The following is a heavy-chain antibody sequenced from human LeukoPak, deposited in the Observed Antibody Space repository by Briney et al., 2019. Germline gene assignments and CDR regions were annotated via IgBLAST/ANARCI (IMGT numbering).Heavy chain of an antibody. CDR3: ARGLDTAMVYNWFDP. D-gene: IGHD5-18*01. Sequence: PSETLSLTCTVSGGSISSYYWSWIRQPPGKGLEWIGYIYYSGSTNYNPSLKSRVTISVDTSKNQFSLKLSSVTAADTAVYYCARGLDTAMVYNWFDPWGQGTLVTASS. CDR2: IYYSGST. J-gene: IGHJ5*02. CDR1: GGSISSYY. V-gene: IGHV4-59*08.